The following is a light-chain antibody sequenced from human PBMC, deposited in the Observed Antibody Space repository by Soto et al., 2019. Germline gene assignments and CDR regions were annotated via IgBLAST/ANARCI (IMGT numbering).Light chain of an antibody. CDR1: SSNIGAGYD. CDR2: ASN. Sequence: QSVLTQPTSVSGAPGQRVTISCTGSSSNIGAGYDVYWYQQLPGTAPKLLISASNNRPSGVPDRFSASKSGASASLAITGLQAADEADYYCQSYDYTLSAVLFGGGTKLTVL. J-gene: IGLJ3*02. CDR3: QSYDYTLSAVL. V-gene: IGLV1-40*01.